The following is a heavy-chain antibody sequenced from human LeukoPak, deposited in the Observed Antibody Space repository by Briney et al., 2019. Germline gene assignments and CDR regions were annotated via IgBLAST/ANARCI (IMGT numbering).Heavy chain of an antibody. CDR2: IYSNGDT. CDR1: GDSISSGSYY. J-gene: IGHJ6*03. Sequence: TLSLTCTVSGDSISSGSYYWSWIRQPAGKGLEWIGRIYSNGDTKFNPSLKSRVTISLDTSKNQFSLKLSSATAADTAVYYCASRHSKQQPYYYYMDIWGKGTTVTVSS. V-gene: IGHV4-61*02. CDR3: ASRHSKQQPYYYYMDI. D-gene: IGHD6-13*01.